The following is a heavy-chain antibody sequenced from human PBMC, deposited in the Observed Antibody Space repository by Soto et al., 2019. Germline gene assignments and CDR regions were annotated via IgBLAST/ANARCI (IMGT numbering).Heavy chain of an antibody. CDR2: ISSNGGST. D-gene: IGHD6-19*01. CDR1: GFTFSNAW. J-gene: IGHJ4*02. V-gene: IGHV3-64D*08. CDR3: VKDVRRGIAVAGTLDY. Sequence: PGGSLRLSCAASGFTFSNAWMNWVRQAPGKGLEWVGRISSNGGSTYYADSVKGRFTISRDNSKNTLYLQMSSLRAEDTAVYYCVKDVRRGIAVAGTLDYWGQGTLVTVSS.